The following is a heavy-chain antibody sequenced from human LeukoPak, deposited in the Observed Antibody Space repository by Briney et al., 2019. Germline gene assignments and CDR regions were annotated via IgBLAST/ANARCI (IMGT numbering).Heavy chain of an antibody. CDR3: ARARGSYDLFDY. CDR2: INTDGRST. D-gene: IGHD1-26*01. Sequence: GGSLRLSCAASGFTLSSYWMQWVRQAPGKAPVWVSRINTDGRSTSYADSVKGRFTISRDHAKNTLYLQMNSLRAEDTAVYYCARARGSYDLFDYWGQGTLVTVSS. J-gene: IGHJ4*02. V-gene: IGHV3-74*01. CDR1: GFTLSSYW.